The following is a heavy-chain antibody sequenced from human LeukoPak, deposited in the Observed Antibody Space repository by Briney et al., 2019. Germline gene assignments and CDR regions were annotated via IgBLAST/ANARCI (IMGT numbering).Heavy chain of an antibody. CDR1: GYTFTGYY. CDR3: ARTPGTSSWFLDYYYGMDV. Sequence: ASVKVSCKAYGYTFTGYYMHWVRQAPGQGLEWMGWINPNSGGTNYAQKFQGRVTMTRDTSISTAYMELSRLRSDDTAVYYCARTPGTSSWFLDYYYGMDVWGQGTTVTVSS. CDR2: INPNSGGT. D-gene: IGHD6-13*01. J-gene: IGHJ6*02. V-gene: IGHV1-2*02.